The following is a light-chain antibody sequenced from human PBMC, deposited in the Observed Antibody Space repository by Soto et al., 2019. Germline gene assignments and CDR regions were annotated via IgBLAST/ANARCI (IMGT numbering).Light chain of an antibody. CDR3: QQRSNWPRT. J-gene: IGKJ1*01. V-gene: IGKV3-11*01. Sequence: EIVLTQSPATLSLSPGERATLSCRASQSIGLAIAWYQHKPGQAPRLLIYTTSIRATGIPDRFSGSGSGTDFTLTISRLEPEDFAVYYCQQRSNWPRTFGQGTKVDIK. CDR2: TTS. CDR1: QSIGLA.